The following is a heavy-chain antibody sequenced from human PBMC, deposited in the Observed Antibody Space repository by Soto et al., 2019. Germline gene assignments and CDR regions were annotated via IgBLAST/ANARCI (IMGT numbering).Heavy chain of an antibody. CDR2: IIPILGIA. J-gene: IGHJ5*02. V-gene: IGHV1-69*04. D-gene: IGHD3-9*01. CDR3: ARDRDETVDWLSRRNWFDP. Sequence: SVKVSCKASGGTFSSYTISWVRQAPGQGLEWMGRIIPILGIANYAQKFQGRVTITADKSTSTAYMELSSLRSEDTAVYYCARDRDETVDWLSRRNWFDPWGQGTLVTVSS. CDR1: GGTFSSYT.